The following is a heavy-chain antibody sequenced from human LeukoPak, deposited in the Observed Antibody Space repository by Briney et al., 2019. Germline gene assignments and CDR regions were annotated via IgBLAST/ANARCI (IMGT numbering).Heavy chain of an antibody. V-gene: IGHV3-21*04. CDR1: GFTFSSYS. J-gene: IGHJ4*02. CDR3: AKMPQQLATFDY. Sequence: PGGSLRLSCAASGFTFSSYSMNWVRQAPGKGLEWVSSISSSSSYIYYADSVKGRFTISRDNAKNTLYLQMNSLRAEDTAVYYCAKMPQQLATFDYWGQGTLVTVSS. CDR2: ISSSSSYI. D-gene: IGHD6-13*01.